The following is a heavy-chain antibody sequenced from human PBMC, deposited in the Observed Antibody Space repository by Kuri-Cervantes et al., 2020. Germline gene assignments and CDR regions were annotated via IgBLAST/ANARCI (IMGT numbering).Heavy chain of an antibody. Sequence: SQTLSLTCAVSGGSISSGGYSWSWIRQPPGKGLEWIGYIYHSGSTYYNPSLKSRVTISVDRSKNQFSLKLSSVTAADTAVYYCARTIYDSSGYYPFAWFDPWGPGTLVTVSS. V-gene: IGHV4-30-2*01. J-gene: IGHJ5*02. CDR1: GGSISSGGYS. CDR2: IYHSGST. D-gene: IGHD3-22*01. CDR3: ARTIYDSSGYYPFAWFDP.